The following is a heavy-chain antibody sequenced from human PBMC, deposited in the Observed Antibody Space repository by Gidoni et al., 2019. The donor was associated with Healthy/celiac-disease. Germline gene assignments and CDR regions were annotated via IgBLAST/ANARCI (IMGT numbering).Heavy chain of an antibody. V-gene: IGHV3-23*01. Sequence: EVQLLESGGGLVQPGGSLRLSCAASGFTFSSYAMSWVRQAPGKGLEWVSAISGSGGSTYYADSVKGRFTISRDNSKNTLYLQMNSLRAEDTAVYYCAKDREYYDFWSGYSHDYWGQGTLVTVSS. CDR3: AKDREYYDFWSGYSHDY. D-gene: IGHD3-3*01. J-gene: IGHJ4*02. CDR2: ISGSGGST. CDR1: GFTFSSYA.